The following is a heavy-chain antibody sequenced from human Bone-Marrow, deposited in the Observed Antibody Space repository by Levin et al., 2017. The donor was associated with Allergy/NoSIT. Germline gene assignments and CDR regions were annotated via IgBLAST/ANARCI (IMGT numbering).Heavy chain of an antibody. Sequence: GGSLRLSCTASGFTFGDYAMSWFRQAPGKGLEWVGFIRSKAYGGTTEYAASVKGRFTISRDDSKSIAYLQMNSLKTEDTAVYYCTRRPTTYYQLLSRYRVDNWFDPWGQGTLVTVSS. J-gene: IGHJ5*02. V-gene: IGHV3-49*03. D-gene: IGHD2-2*01. CDR1: GFTFGDYA. CDR2: IRSKAYGGTT. CDR3: TRRPTTYYQLLSRYRVDNWFDP.